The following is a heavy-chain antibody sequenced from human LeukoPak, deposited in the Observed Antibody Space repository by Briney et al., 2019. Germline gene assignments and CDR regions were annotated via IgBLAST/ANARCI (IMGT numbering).Heavy chain of an antibody. V-gene: IGHV1-69*05. CDR1: GGTFSSYA. CDR2: IIPIFGTA. D-gene: IGHD6-13*01. J-gene: IGHJ4*02. CDR3: ARESEVAAAGYYFDY. Sequence: GSSVKVSCKASGGTFSSYAINWVRQAPGQGLEWIGGIIPIFGTANYAQKFQGRVTITTDESTSTAYMELSSLRSEDTAVYYCARESEVAAAGYYFDYWGQGTLVTVSS.